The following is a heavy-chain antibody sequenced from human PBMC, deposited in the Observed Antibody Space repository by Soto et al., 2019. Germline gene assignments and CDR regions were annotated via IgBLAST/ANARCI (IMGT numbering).Heavy chain of an antibody. Sequence: EVQLVESGGGLVQPGGSLRLSCAASGFTFSDYWMNWVRQAPGKGLEWVANIKQDGSQKYYVDSVKVRFTISRDNAKKSLYLQMNSLRAEETAVYYGARKGGMDVWGQGTTVTVSS. V-gene: IGHV3-7*01. CDR3: ARKGGMDV. CDR1: GFTFSDYW. J-gene: IGHJ6*02. CDR2: IKQDGSQK.